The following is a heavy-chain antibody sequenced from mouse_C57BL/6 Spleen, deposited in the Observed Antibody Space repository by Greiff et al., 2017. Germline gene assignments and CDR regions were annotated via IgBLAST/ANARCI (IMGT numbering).Heavy chain of an antibody. J-gene: IGHJ2*01. Sequence: EVMLVESGGGLVQPGGSLKLSCAASGFTFSDYGMAWVRQAPRKGPEWVAFISNLAYSIYYAATVTGRFTISRENAKNTLYLEMSSLRSEDTAMYYCARHDYDRNYFDYWGQGTTLTVSS. V-gene: IGHV5-15*01. CDR1: GFTFSDYG. CDR3: ARHDYDRNYFDY. D-gene: IGHD2-4*01. CDR2: ISNLAYSI.